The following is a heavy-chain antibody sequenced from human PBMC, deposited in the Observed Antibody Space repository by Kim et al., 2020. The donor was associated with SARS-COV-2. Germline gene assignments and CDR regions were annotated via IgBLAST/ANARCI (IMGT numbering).Heavy chain of an antibody. J-gene: IGHJ4*02. CDR2: IYHSGST. D-gene: IGHD3-22*01. V-gene: IGHV4-4*02. CDR3: ARDVGYYDSSGYYQLGY. CDR1: GGSISSSNW. Sequence: SETLSLTCAVSGGSISSSNWWSWVRQPPGKGLEWIGEIYHSGSTNYNPSLKSRVTISVDKSKNQFSLKLSSVTAADTAVYYCARDVGYYDSSGYYQLGYWGQGTLVTVSS.